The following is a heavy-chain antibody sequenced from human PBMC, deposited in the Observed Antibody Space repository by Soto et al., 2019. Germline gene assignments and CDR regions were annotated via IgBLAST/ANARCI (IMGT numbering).Heavy chain of an antibody. Sequence: GGSLRLSCAASGFTFSSYGMHWVRQAPGKGLEWVAVIWYDGSNKYYADSVKGRFTISRDNSKNTLYLQMNSLRAEDTAVYYCARVVREYSSPWPWFDPWGQGTLVTVSS. CDR2: IWYDGSNK. CDR3: ARVVREYSSPWPWFDP. D-gene: IGHD6-6*01. V-gene: IGHV3-33*01. J-gene: IGHJ5*02. CDR1: GFTFSSYG.